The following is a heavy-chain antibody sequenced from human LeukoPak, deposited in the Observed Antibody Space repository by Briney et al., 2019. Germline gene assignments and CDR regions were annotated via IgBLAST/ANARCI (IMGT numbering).Heavy chain of an antibody. J-gene: IGHJ6*03. CDR1: GFTFSSYA. CDR2: IRYDGSNK. Sequence: GGSLRLSCAASGFTFSSYAMHWVRQAPGKGLEWVAFIRYDGSNKYYADSVKGRFTISRDNSKNTLYLQMNSLRAEDTAVYYCARTSSGSADYYYYYMDVWGKGTTVTVSS. D-gene: IGHD3-22*01. V-gene: IGHV3-30*04. CDR3: ARTSSGSADYYYYYMDV.